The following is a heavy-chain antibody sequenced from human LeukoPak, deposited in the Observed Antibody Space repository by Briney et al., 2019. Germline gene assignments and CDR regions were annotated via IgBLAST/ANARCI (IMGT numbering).Heavy chain of an antibody. CDR3: AKDFSSSGWWYFQH. CDR2: ISGSGDRT. V-gene: IGHV3-23*01. J-gene: IGHJ1*01. Sequence: GGSLRLSCAASGFTFSTYAMTWVRQAPGKGLEWVSAISGSGDRTYYADSVKGRFTISRDNSKNTLYLQMNSLRAEDTAVYYCAKDFSSSGWWYFQHWGQGTLVTVSS. D-gene: IGHD6-19*01. CDR1: GFTFSTYA.